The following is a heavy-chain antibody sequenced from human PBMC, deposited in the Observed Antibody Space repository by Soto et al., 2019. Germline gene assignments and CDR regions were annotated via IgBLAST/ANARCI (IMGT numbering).Heavy chain of an antibody. CDR1: GGSISSYC. CDR2: IYYSGST. V-gene: IGHV4-59*01. J-gene: IGHJ4*02. Sequence: PSETLXLTWTVLGGSISSYCWSWIRQPPGKGLEWIGYIYYSGSTNYNPSLKSRVTISVDTSKNQFSLKLSSVTAADTAVYYCARGQDYWGQGTLVTVSS. CDR3: ARGQDY.